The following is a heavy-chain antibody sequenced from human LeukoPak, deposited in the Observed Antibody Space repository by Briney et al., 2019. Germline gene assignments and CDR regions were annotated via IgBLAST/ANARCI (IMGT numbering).Heavy chain of an antibody. CDR1: GFTFSSYW. Sequence: GGSLRLSCAASGFTFSSYWMHWVRQAPGKELVWVSRIKSDGSNYYADSVKGRFTIFRDNAKNTLYLQMNSLRPEDTALYYCAKDIFGLGGVVVRYYGMDVWGQGTTVIVS. CDR3: AKDIFGLGGVVVRYYGMDV. J-gene: IGHJ6*02. D-gene: IGHD2-15*01. CDR2: IKSDGSN. V-gene: IGHV3-74*01.